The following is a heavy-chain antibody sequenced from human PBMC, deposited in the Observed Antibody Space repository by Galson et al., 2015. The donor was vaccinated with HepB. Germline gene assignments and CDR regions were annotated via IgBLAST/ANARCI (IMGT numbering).Heavy chain of an antibody. CDR2: MSGSGGST. CDR1: GFTFSSYA. D-gene: IGHD3-22*01. Sequence: SLRLSCAASGFTFSSYAMSWVRQAPGKGLEWVSGMSGSGGSTYHADSVKGRFTISRDNSKNTLYLQMNSLRAEDTAVYYCAKPYYYDSSGYYYESLDAFDIWGQGTMVTVSS. J-gene: IGHJ3*02. V-gene: IGHV3-23*01. CDR3: AKPYYYDSSGYYYESLDAFDI.